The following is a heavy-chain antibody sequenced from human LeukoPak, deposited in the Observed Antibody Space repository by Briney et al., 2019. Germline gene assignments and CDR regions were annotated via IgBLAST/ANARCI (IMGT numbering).Heavy chain of an antibody. D-gene: IGHD2/OR15-2a*01. CDR1: GNYW. J-gene: IGHJ4*02. CDR3: VSFYETY. CDR2: INSDGSWT. V-gene: IGHV3-74*01. Sequence: GGSLRLSCAASGNYWMHWVRQVPGKGLVWVSHINSDGSWTSYADSVKGRFTISKDNAKNTVYLQMSSLRAEDTAVYYCVSFYETYWGRGTLVTASS.